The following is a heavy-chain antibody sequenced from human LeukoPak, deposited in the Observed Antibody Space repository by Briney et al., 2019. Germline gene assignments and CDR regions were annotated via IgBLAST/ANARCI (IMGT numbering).Heavy chain of an antibody. Sequence: QTGGSLRLSCAASGFTFSGSSIHWVRLASGKGLEWVGRVRSKANNYAAAYAASLKGRFTLSRDDSHNTAYLQMNSLKTEDTAVYYCTRYFPDDRSGRYGDCWGRGTLVTVSS. V-gene: IGHV3-73*01. CDR3: TRYFPDDRSGRYGDC. J-gene: IGHJ4*02. CDR2: VRSKANNYAA. CDR1: GFTFSGSS. D-gene: IGHD6-19*01.